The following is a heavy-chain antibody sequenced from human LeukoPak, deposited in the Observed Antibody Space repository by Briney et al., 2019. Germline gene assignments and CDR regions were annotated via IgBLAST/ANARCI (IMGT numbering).Heavy chain of an antibody. J-gene: IGHJ5*02. CDR2: IYYSGST. D-gene: IGHD1-26*01. V-gene: IGHV4-59*01. CDR3: ARDPSLYSGSSPGFDP. CDR1: GGSISSYY. Sequence: PSETLSLTCTVSGGSISSYYWSWIRQPPGKGLEWIGYIYYSGSTNYNPSLKSRVTISVDTSKNQFSLKLSSVTAADTAVYYCARDPSLYSGSSPGFDPWGQGTLVTVSS.